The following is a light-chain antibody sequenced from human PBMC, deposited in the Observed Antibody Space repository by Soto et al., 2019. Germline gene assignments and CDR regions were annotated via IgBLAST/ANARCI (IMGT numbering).Light chain of an antibody. CDR2: VAS. CDR1: QNVDYN. CDR3: QERGRWPRGS. J-gene: IGKJ4*01. V-gene: IGKV3-11*01. Sequence: EVVLTQSPATLSLSPGETATLSCRASQNVDYNLAWFQQKPGQPPTLLIYVASQGAAGIPARFVGSGAGTHFTLTINSLEPDDFAVYYCQERGRWPRGSFGGGTKVEMK.